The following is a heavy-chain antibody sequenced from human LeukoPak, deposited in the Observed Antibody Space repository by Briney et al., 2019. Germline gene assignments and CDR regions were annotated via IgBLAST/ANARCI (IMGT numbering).Heavy chain of an antibody. J-gene: IGHJ5*02. D-gene: IGHD2-8*02. Sequence: RAGGSLRLSCAASGFTFSSYEMNWVRQAPAKGLEWVSYISSSGSTIYYADSVKGRFTISRDNAKNSLYLQMNSLRAEDTAVYYCARDSFLGGGVDWFDPWGQGTLVTVSS. CDR1: GFTFSSYE. V-gene: IGHV3-48*03. CDR2: ISSSGSTI. CDR3: ARDSFLGGGVDWFDP.